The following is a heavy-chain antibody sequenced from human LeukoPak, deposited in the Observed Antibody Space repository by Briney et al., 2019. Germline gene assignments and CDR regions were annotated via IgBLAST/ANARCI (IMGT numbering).Heavy chain of an antibody. V-gene: IGHV1-18*01. CDR1: GYTFTSYG. CDR3: ARVVYDGYSDYYYGMTS. D-gene: IGHD2-8*01. Sequence: ASVKVSCKASGYTFTSYGISWVRQAPGQGLEWMGWISAYNGNTNYAQKLQGRVTMTTDTSTSTAYMELRSLRSDDTAVYYCARVVYDGYSDYYYGMTSGAKGPRSPSP. J-gene: IGHJ6*02. CDR2: ISAYNGNT.